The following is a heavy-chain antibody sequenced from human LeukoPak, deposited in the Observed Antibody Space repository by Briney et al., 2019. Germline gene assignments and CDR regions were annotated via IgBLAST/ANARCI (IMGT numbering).Heavy chain of an antibody. Sequence: GGSLRLSCAASGFTFSSYAMSWVRQAPGKGLEWVSAISGSGGSTYYADSVKGRLTISRDNSKNTLYLQMNSLRAEDTAVYYCAKDNRVAGATFDYWGQGTLVTVSS. CDR3: AKDNRVAGATFDY. D-gene: IGHD6-19*01. V-gene: IGHV3-23*01. CDR2: ISGSGGST. CDR1: GFTFSSYA. J-gene: IGHJ4*02.